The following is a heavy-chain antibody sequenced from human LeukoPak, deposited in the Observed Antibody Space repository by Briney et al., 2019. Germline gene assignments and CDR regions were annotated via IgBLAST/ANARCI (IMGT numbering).Heavy chain of an antibody. CDR1: GGSISSYY. CDR3: ARVSSARNGFDY. CDR2: IYYSGST. Sequence: PSETLSLTCTVSGGSISSYYRSWIRQPPGKGLEWIGYIYYSGSTNYNPSLKSRVTISVDTSKNQFSLKLNSVTAADTAVYYCARVSSARNGFDYWGQGTLVTVSS. V-gene: IGHV4-59*12. D-gene: IGHD1-14*01. J-gene: IGHJ4*02.